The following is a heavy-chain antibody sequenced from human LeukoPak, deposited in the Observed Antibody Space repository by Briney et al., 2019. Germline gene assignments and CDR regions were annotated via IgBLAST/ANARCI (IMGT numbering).Heavy chain of an antibody. CDR3: ASLNWWDQTVMDN. D-gene: IGHD1-26*01. J-gene: IGHJ4*02. CDR1: GFTFSKYW. Sequence: GGSLRLSCAASGFTFSKYWMSWVRQTPGKGLEWVAIIRHDASQIHYVDSVKGRFTISRDNARNSLYLQMSSLRAEDTGVYYCASLNWWDQTVMDNWGQGTLVTVSS. CDR2: IRHDASQI. V-gene: IGHV3-7*01.